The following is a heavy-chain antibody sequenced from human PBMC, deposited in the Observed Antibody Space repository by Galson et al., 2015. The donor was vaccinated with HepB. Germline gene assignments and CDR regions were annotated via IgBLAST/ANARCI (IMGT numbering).Heavy chain of an antibody. D-gene: IGHD6-19*01. V-gene: IGHV3-20*04. CDR3: ARDRKAASGWYTVAYSDDYGMDV. Sequence: SLRLSCAASGFTFSNAWMHWVRQAPGKGLEWVSGINWNGGSTGYADSVKGRFTISRDNAKNSLYLQMNSLRAEDTALYYCARDRKAASGWYTVAYSDDYGMDVWGQGTTVTVSS. CDR1: GFTFSNAW. CDR2: INWNGGST. J-gene: IGHJ6*02.